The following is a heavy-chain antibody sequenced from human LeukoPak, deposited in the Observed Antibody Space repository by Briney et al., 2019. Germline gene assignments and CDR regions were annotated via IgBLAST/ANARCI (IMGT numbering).Heavy chain of an antibody. CDR1: GSTFSSYG. CDR3: AKNYDYVWGSYRYTAEIDY. J-gene: IGHJ4*02. V-gene: IGHV3-30*18. D-gene: IGHD3-16*02. Sequence: GGSLRLSCAASGSTFSSYGMHWVRQAPGKGLEWVAVISYDGSNKYYADSVKGRFTISRDNSKNTLYLQMNSLRAEDTAVYYCAKNYDYVWGSYRYTAEIDYWGQGTLVTVSS. CDR2: ISYDGSNK.